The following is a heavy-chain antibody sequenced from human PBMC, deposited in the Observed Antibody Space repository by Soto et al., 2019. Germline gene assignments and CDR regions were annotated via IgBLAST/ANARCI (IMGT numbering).Heavy chain of an antibody. Sequence: QLVESGGGVVQPERSLKLSCTASNFVFSVYSLHWVRQAPGKRLEWVALISYDGANKYYADSVKGRFTISRDNSKNTLYLQMNSLRREDTAVYFCARDKDQYDFWGGTLDSWGQGTLVTVSS. D-gene: IGHD3-3*01. V-gene: IGHV3-30-3*01. J-gene: IGHJ4*02. CDR3: ARDKDQYDFWGGTLDS. CDR1: NFVFSVYS. CDR2: ISYDGANK.